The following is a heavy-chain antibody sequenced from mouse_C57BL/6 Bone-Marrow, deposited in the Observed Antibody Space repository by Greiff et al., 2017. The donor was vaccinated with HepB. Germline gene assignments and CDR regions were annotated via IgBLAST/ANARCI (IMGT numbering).Heavy chain of an antibody. Sequence: VQLQQSGAELVRPGASVTLSCKASGYTFTDYEMNWVKQTPVHGLEWIGAIDPETGGTAYNQKFKGKAILTADKSSSTAYMQLRSLTSEDSAVYYCTRCYYGSSYNFDYWGQGTTLTVSS. J-gene: IGHJ2*01. V-gene: IGHV1-15*01. CDR2: IDPETGGT. CDR3: TRCYYGSSYNFDY. CDR1: GYTFTDYE. D-gene: IGHD1-1*01.